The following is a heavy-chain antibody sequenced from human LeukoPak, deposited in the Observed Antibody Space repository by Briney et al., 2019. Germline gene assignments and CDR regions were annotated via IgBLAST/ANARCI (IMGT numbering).Heavy chain of an antibody. V-gene: IGHV4-34*01. D-gene: IGHD2-2*01. CDR3: ARFASLGASMYYFDY. CDR1: GGSFSGYY. Sequence: SETLSLTCAVYGGSFSGYYWSWIRQPPGKGLEWIGEINHSGGTKYDPSLKSRVTISVDTSKNQFSLKLSSVTAADTAVYYCARFASLGASMYYFDYWGQGTLVTVSS. CDR2: INHSGGT. J-gene: IGHJ4*02.